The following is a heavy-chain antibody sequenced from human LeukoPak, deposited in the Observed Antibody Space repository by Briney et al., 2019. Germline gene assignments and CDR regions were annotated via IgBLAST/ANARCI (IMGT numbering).Heavy chain of an antibody. V-gene: IGHV1-69*01. CDR3: ARDRRVDSSGWYSSMLDPFDP. D-gene: IGHD6-19*01. Sequence: ASVKVSCKASGGTFSSYAISWVRQAPGQGLERKGGIIPIFGTANYAQKFQGRVTITADESTSTAYMELSSLRSEDTAVYYCARDRRVDSSGWYSSMLDPFDPWGQGTLVTVSS. CDR2: IIPIFGTA. CDR1: GGTFSSYA. J-gene: IGHJ5*02.